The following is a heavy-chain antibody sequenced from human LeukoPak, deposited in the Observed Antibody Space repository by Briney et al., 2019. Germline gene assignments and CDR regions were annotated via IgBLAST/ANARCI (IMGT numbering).Heavy chain of an antibody. CDR2: ISSSSSYI. D-gene: IGHD2-8*01. CDR3: ARDPRGYCTNGVCSRWFGP. Sequence: GGSLRLSCAASGFTFSSYSMNWVRQAPGKGLEWVSSISSSSSYIYYADSVKGRFTISRDNAKNSLYLQMNSLRAEDTAVYYCARDPRGYCTNGVCSRWFGPWGQGTLVTVSS. J-gene: IGHJ5*02. CDR1: GFTFSSYS. V-gene: IGHV3-21*01.